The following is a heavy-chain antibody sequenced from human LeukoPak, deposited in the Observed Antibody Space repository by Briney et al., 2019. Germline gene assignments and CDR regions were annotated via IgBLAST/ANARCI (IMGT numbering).Heavy chain of an antibody. D-gene: IGHD3-10*01. CDR2: INHKGAT. CDR3: GRGPHFYGSGSYEYSYYYYYGMDV. V-gene: IGHV4-34*01. CDR1: GGSFSGYY. J-gene: IGHJ6*04. Sequence: PSETLSLTCAVYGGSFSGYYWTWVRQPPGKGLEWIGEINHKGATNYNPSLKSRVTISLDTSKNQFSLKLSSVTAADTAVYYCGRGPHFYGSGSYEYSYYYYYGMDVWGKGTAVTVSS.